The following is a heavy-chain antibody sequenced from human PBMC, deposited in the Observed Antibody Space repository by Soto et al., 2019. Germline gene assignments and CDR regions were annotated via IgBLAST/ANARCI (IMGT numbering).Heavy chain of an antibody. CDR1: GFSLTTRGMT. CDR3: TLRQDSRRGPIX. V-gene: IGHV2-5*01. J-gene: IGHJ4*02. CDR2: ST. D-gene: IGHD4-4*01. Sequence: FGPTLVHPTQTLTLTCTVSGFSLTTRGMTLCWIRHPPVKAPEWLALSTQYSPSLQSRLTFTEDTSKNQVVLTMTNMDPVDTATYYCTLRQDSRRGPIXWGQGIMVTVSX.